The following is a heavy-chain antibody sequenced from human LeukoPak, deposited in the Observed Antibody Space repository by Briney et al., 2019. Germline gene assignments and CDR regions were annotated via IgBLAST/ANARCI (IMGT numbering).Heavy chain of an antibody. D-gene: IGHD3-22*01. CDR2: IYYSGTT. V-gene: IGHV4-39*07. Sequence: PSETLSLTCTVSGGSIRSSTSYWGWIRQPPGKGLEWIGSIYYSGTTYYSPSLKSRVTILLDPSKNQFSLKLTSVAAADTALYHCARVHYYDASDYSTSNWFDPWGQGTLVTVSS. CDR1: GGSIRSSTSY. J-gene: IGHJ5*02. CDR3: ARVHYYDASDYSTSNWFDP.